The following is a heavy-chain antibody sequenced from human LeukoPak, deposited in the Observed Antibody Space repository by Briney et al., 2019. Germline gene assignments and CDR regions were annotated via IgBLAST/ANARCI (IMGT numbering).Heavy chain of an antibody. CDR3: AKDISGGYDFDY. CDR1: GFTFDDYA. CDR2: ISGDGGST. Sequence: GGSLRLSCAASGFTFDDYAMHWVRQAPGKGLGWVSLISGDGGSTYYADSVKGRFTISRDNSKNSLYLQMNSLRTEDTALYYCAKDISGGYDFDYWGQGTLVTVSS. J-gene: IGHJ4*02. D-gene: IGHD5-12*01. V-gene: IGHV3-43*02.